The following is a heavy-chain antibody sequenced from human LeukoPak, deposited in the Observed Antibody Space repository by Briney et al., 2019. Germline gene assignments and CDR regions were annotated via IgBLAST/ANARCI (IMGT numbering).Heavy chain of an antibody. CDR3: ARDHCSGGSCYSGDAFDI. V-gene: IGHV4-4*07. D-gene: IGHD2-15*01. J-gene: IGHJ3*02. Sequence: SETLSLTCTVSGSPISSYYWSWIRQPAGKGLEWIGRLYTSGSTNYNPSLKSRVTMSVATSKNQFSLKLSSVTAADTAVYYCARDHCSGGSCYSGDAFDIWGQGTMVTVSS. CDR2: LYTSGST. CDR1: GSPISSYY.